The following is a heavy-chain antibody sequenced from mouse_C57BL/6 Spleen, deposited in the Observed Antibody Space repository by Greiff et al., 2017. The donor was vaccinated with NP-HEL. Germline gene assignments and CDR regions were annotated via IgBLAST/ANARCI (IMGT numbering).Heavy chain of an antibody. D-gene: IGHD3-2*02. J-gene: IGHJ2*01. CDR1: GFTFSSYG. V-gene: IGHV5-6*01. CDR3: ARPESSGYDYVDY. CDR2: ISSGGSYT. Sequence: EVQGVESGGDLVKPGGSLKLSCAASGFTFSSYGMSWVRQTPDKRLEWVATISSGGSYTYYPDSVKGRFTISRDNAKNTLYLQMSSLKSEDTAMYYCARPESSGYDYVDYWGPGTTLTVSS.